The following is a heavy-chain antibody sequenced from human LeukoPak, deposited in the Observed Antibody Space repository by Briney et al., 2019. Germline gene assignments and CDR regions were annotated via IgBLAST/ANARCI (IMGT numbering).Heavy chain of an antibody. V-gene: IGHV1-18*01. CDR1: GYTFTSYG. CDR2: ISAYNGNT. J-gene: IGHJ4*02. Sequence: ASVKVSCTASGYTFTSYGISWVRQAPGQGLEWMGWISAYNGNTNYAQKLQGRVTMTTDTSTSTAYMELRSLRSDDTAVYYCARVGNTYYYGSGSYYTPYYFDYWGQGTLVTVSS. D-gene: IGHD3-10*01. CDR3: ARVGNTYYYGSGSYYTPYYFDY.